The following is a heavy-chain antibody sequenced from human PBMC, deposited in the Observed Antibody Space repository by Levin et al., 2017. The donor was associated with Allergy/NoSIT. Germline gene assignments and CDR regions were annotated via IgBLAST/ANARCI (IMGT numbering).Heavy chain of an antibody. CDR1: GFGLDTYN. CDR2: IFTDGAST. V-gene: IGHV3-30*03. D-gene: IGHD1-26*01. CDR3: ARDRIGSFTWDY. J-gene: IGHJ4*02. Sequence: PGGSLRLSCSVSGFGLDTYNIHWVRQAPGKGLEWVAMIFTDGASTYYADSVRGRFTLSRDYSPNTVYLQMDSLRTDDTGVYHCARDRIGSFTWDYWGPGTLVTVSS.